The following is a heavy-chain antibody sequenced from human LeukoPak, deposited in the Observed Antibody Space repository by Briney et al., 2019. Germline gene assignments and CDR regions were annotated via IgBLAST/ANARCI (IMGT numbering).Heavy chain of an antibody. CDR2: ISHSGSTI. Sequence: PGGSLRLSCEASGFSFDEYHMSWIRQAPGKGREWVSYISHSGSTIYYADSVKGRFTISRDNAKNSVFLQMNSLRAEDTALYYYARDPKNASGWLWYSDLWGRGTLVVVSS. CDR3: ARDPKNASGWLWYSDL. CDR1: GFSFDEYH. V-gene: IGHV3-11*01. D-gene: IGHD6-19*01. J-gene: IGHJ2*01.